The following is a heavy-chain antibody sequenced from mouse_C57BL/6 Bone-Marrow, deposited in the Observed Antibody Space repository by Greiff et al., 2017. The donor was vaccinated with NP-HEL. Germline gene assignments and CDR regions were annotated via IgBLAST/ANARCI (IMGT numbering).Heavy chain of an antibody. V-gene: IGHV1-63*01. CDR1: GYTFTNYW. D-gene: IGHD2-2*01. CDR2: IYPGGGYT. Sequence: VQLQQSGAELVRPGTSVKMSCKASGYTFTNYWIGWAKQRPGHGLEWIGDIYPGGGYTNYNEKLKGKATLTADKSSSTAYMQFSSLTSEDSAIYYCFYYGYDGAWFAYWGQGTLVTVSA. CDR3: FYYGYDGAWFAY. J-gene: IGHJ3*01.